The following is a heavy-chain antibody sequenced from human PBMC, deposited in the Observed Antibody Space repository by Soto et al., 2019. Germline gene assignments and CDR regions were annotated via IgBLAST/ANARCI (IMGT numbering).Heavy chain of an antibody. D-gene: IGHD1-26*01. V-gene: IGHV5-51*01. J-gene: IGHJ4*02. CDR3: ARTATPTVVGHY. CDR1: GYSFAAYW. Sequence: PGESLKISCKGSGYSFAAYWIAWVRQMPGKGLEWMGIVYPGDSNTRYSPSFQGQVTISADKSINTAYLQWGSLKASDTAVYYCARTATPTVVGHYWGQGTLVTVSS. CDR2: VYPGDSNT.